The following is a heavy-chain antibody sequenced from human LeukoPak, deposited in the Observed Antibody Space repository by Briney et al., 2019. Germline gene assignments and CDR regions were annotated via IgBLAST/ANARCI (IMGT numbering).Heavy chain of an antibody. D-gene: IGHD3-22*01. CDR2: ISPKSGDT. CDR1: GYTFSGYY. Sequence: ASVKVSCKASGYTFSGYYMHWIRQAPGQGLEWMGWISPKSGDTKYAQKFQGRVTMTRDTSMSTAYMELERLSSDDTALYYCARGVTLIQVIILPENYYYVDVWGKGTTVTVSS. J-gene: IGHJ6*03. CDR3: ARGVTLIQVIILPENYYYVDV. V-gene: IGHV1-2*02.